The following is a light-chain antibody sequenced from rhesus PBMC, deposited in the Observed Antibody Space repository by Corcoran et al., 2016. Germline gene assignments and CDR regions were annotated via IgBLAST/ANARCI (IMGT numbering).Light chain of an antibody. CDR2: RAS. CDR3: QQHDNSPPS. Sequence: DIQMTQSPSSLSASVGDRVTITCRASQGISNWLAWYQQKPGKAPRLQIYRASNLETGVPSRFSGSGSGSDFPLTISSLQPEDIATYYCQQHDNSPPSFGQGTKVEIK. J-gene: IGKJ2*01. CDR1: QGISNW. V-gene: IGKV1-69*01.